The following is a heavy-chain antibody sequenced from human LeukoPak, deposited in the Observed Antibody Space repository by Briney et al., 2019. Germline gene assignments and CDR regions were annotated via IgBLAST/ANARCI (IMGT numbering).Heavy chain of an antibody. CDR2: VSGSGANT. Sequence: GSLRLSCAASGFTFSSYAMSWVRQAPGKGLEWVSAVSGSGANTSYAGSVKGRFTISRDISKNTLYLQMNSLTVEDTAMYYCAKDISVYDTSRYYYDHWGQGTLVTVSS. J-gene: IGHJ5*02. V-gene: IGHV3-23*01. D-gene: IGHD3-22*01. CDR1: GFTFSSYA. CDR3: AKDISVYDTSRYYYDH.